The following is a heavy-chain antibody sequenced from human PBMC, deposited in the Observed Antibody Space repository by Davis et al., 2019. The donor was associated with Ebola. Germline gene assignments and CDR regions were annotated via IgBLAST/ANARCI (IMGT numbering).Heavy chain of an antibody. D-gene: IGHD4-17*01. J-gene: IGHJ4*02. CDR3: TSTLNGDYVDY. V-gene: IGHV3-73*01. CDR2: IRTKANSYAT. CDR1: GFTLSGPA. Sequence: ESLKIPCAASGFTLSGPAMHRVRQASGKGLEWVGRIRTKANSYATAYAASVKGRFTISRHDSKNTTYLQMNSLKTEDTAVYYCTSTLNGDYVDYWGQGTLVTVSS.